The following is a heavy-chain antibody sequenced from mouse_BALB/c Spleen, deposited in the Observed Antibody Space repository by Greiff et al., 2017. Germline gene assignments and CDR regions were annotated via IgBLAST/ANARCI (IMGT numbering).Heavy chain of an antibody. V-gene: IGHV5-4*02. CDR3: ARDLKLGRFAY. Sequence: EVQLVESGGGLVKPGGSLKLSCAASGFTFSDYYMYWVRQTPEKRLEWVATISDGGSYTYYPDSVKGRFTISRDNAKNNLYLQMSSLKSEDTAMYYCARDLKLGRFAYWGQGTLVTVSA. J-gene: IGHJ3*01. CDR1: GFTFSDYY. CDR2: ISDGGSYT. D-gene: IGHD4-1*01.